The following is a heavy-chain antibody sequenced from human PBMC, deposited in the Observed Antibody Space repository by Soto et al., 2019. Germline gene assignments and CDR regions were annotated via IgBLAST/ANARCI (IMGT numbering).Heavy chain of an antibody. CDR2: IYPGDSDT. V-gene: IGHV5-51*01. J-gene: IGHJ6*02. CDR1: GYSFTSYW. CDR3: ARLGCSSTSCYGNNVNYYYYGMDV. Sequence: GESLKISCKGSGYSFTSYWIGWVRQMPGKGLEWMGIIYPGDSDTRYSPSFQGQVTISADKSISTAYLQWSSLKASDTAMYYCARLGCSSTSCYGNNVNYYYYGMDVWGQGTTVTVSS. D-gene: IGHD2-2*01.